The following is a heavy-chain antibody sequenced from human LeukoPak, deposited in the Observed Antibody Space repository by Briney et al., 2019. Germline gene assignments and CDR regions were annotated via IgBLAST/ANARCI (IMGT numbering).Heavy chain of an antibody. CDR1: GFSYSIYA. Sequence: PGGALRLSCAAPGFSYSIYAISGVRQAPGEGLECVSPIIVSGGSTYYTHSVKGRVTISTDNAKNTLYLQMHSLREEDTAVYYCANTLRYFDWLLPRHFDYWGQGTLVTVSS. CDR3: ANTLRYFDWLLPRHFDY. D-gene: IGHD3-9*01. J-gene: IGHJ4*02. CDR2: IIVSGGST. V-gene: IGHV3-23*01.